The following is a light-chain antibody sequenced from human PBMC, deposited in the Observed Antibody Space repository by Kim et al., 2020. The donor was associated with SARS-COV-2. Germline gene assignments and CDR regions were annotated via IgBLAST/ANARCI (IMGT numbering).Light chain of an antibody. Sequence: VVMTQSPLSLPVTLGQPASISCRSTQSLVHSDGNTYLSWFQHRPGQSPRRLIYKGSNRDSGVPDRFSGSGSGTDFTLRISRVEAEDVGIYFCMQGSHWYTFGQGTKLEI. CDR1: QSLVHSDGNTY. J-gene: IGKJ2*01. CDR3: MQGSHWYT. V-gene: IGKV2-30*02. CDR2: KGS.